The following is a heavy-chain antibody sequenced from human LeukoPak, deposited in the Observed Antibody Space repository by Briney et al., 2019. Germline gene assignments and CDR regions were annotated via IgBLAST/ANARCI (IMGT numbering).Heavy chain of an antibody. Sequence: PSETLSLTCAVYGGSLNGHYWSWIRQPPGKGLEWIGEGSESGGAKYNPSLKSRVTISADTSKNQFSLKLSSVTAADTAIYYCARRLQSFDYWGQGTLVTVSS. J-gene: IGHJ4*02. CDR3: ARRLQSFDY. CDR1: GGSLNGHY. D-gene: IGHD5-12*01. CDR2: GSESGGA. V-gene: IGHV4-34*01.